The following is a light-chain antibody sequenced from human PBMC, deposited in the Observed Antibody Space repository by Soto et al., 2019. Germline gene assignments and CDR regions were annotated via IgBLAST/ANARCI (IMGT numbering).Light chain of an antibody. V-gene: IGKV1-39*01. CDR2: AAS. J-gene: IGKJ2*01. CDR1: QSISSY. CDR3: QQSYSTPRT. Sequence: DLQMTQCPSSLSASVGDRVTITCRASQSISSYLNWYQQRPGKAPKLLIYAASSLQSGVPSRFSGSGSGTDFTLTISSLQPEDFATYYCQQSYSTPRTFGQGTKLEIK.